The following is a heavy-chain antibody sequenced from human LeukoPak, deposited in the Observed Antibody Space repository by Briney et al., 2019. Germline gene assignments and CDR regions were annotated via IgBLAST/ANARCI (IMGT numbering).Heavy chain of an antibody. J-gene: IGHJ4*02. Sequence: PSETLSLTCTVSGGSISSYYWSWIRQPAGKGLEWIGRIYTSGTTYYNAPLSSRVTISADTSKNHLSLKLTSVTAADTAIYYCASDSDTIYWFFYWGQGTLVTVSS. V-gene: IGHV4-4*07. CDR1: GGSISSYY. CDR3: ASDSDTIYWFFY. CDR2: IYTSGTT. D-gene: IGHD2-8*02.